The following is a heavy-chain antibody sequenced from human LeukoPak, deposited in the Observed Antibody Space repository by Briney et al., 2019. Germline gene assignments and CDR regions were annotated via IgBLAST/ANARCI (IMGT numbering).Heavy chain of an antibody. CDR1: GYTFTSYD. J-gene: IGHJ6*03. D-gene: IGHD3-9*01. CDR2: MNPNSGNT. Sequence: ASVKVSCKASGYTFTSYDINWVRQATGQGLEWMGWMNPNSGNTGYAQKFQGRVTMTRNTSISTAYMELSSLRSEDTAVYYCARDLRPTYYDILTGYYWDHYYYYYMDVWGKGTTVTVSS. V-gene: IGHV1-8*01. CDR3: ARDLRPTYYDILTGYYWDHYYYYYMDV.